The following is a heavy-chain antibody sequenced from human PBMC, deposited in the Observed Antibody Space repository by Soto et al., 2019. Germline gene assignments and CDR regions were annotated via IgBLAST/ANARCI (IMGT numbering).Heavy chain of an antibody. CDR3: ASSGPLVRGPNWFDL. D-gene: IGHD3-10*01. CDR2: IYSGGST. CDR1: GFTVSSNY. V-gene: IGHV3-53*01. Sequence: GGSLRLSCAASGFTVSSNYMSWVRQAPGKGLEWVSVIYSGGSTYYAASVKGRFTISSDNSKNTLYLQMNSLRAEDEAVYYCASSGPLVRGPNWFDLWGRGTVVTVSS. J-gene: IGHJ5*02.